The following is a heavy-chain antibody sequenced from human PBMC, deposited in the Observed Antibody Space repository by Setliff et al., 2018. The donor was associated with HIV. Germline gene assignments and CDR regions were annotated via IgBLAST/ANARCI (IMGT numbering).Heavy chain of an antibody. V-gene: IGHV1-2*02. CDR1: RYMFNIYY. CDR3: VRHVSSSAVFDP. CDR2: SNPNTGGT. J-gene: IGHJ5*02. Sequence: ASVKVSCKASRYMFNIYYMHWVRQVPGQGLEWMGWSNPNTGGTKYAQKFQGRVTMTMDTSITTAYMELSSLSSDDTAVYYCVRHVSSSAVFDPWGQGTLVTVSS. D-gene: IGHD3-10*01.